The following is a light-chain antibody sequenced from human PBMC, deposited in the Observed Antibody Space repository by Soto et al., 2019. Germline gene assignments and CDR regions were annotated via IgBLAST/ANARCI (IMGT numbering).Light chain of an antibody. Sequence: QFVLTQPASVSGSPGQSVTISCTGSSSDVGAYNYVSWYQQHPGKAPKLMIYEVSNRPSGVSNRFSGSKSGNTASLPISGLQAEDVADYYCSSYTSSSTLYDFGTGTKLAVL. CDR2: EVS. J-gene: IGLJ1*01. CDR1: SSDVGAYNY. CDR3: SSYTSSSTLYD. V-gene: IGLV2-14*01.